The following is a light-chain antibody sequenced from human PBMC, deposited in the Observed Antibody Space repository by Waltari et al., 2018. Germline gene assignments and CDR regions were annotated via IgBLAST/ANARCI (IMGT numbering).Light chain of an antibody. V-gene: IGKV3-11*01. Sequence: EIVLTQSPATLSLSPGARATLPCRASQGVSSYLVWYQQKPGQAPRLLIYDVFNRATGIPARFSGSGSGTDFTLTISSLEPEDFAVYYCQQRSNWPLTFGGGTKVESK. CDR3: QQRSNWPLT. CDR1: QGVSSY. CDR2: DVF. J-gene: IGKJ4*01.